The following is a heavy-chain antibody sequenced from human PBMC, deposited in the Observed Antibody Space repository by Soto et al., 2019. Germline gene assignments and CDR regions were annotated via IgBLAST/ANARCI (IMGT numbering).Heavy chain of an antibody. Sequence: QVQLVQSGAEVKKPGSSVKVSCKASGGTFSSYAISWVRQAPGQGLEWMGGIIPIFGTANYAQKFQGRVTITAGESTSTAYMALSSLRSEDTAVYYCARDDELSGAVHYYYSGMDVWGQGTTVTVSS. CDR1: GGTFSSYA. D-gene: IGHD3-16*02. J-gene: IGHJ6*02. CDR2: IIPIFGTA. CDR3: ARDDELSGAVHYYYSGMDV. V-gene: IGHV1-69*01.